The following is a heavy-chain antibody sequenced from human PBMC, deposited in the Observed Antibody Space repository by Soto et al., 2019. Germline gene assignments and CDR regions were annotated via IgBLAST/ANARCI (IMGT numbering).Heavy chain of an antibody. CDR3: ARVGSAFDP. Sequence: PGGSLRLSCAASGFSFNAYDIHWVRQAPGKGLECVAVISYEVSNKYYADSVKGRFTISRDNSKNTVYLQMNSLRAEDTAVYYCARVGSAFDPWGQGTLVTVSS. CDR1: GFSFNAYD. D-gene: IGHD1-26*01. CDR2: ISYEVSNK. J-gene: IGHJ5*02. V-gene: IGHV3-30*03.